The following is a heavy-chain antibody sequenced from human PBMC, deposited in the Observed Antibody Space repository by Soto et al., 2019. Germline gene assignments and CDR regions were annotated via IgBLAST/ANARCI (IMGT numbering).Heavy chain of an antibody. J-gene: IGHJ6*02. Sequence: PGGSLRLSCAASGFTFSSYEMNWVRQAPGKGLEWVSYISSSGSTIYYADSVKGRFTISRDNAKNSLYLQMNSLRAEDTAVYYCARDGIAPYYDFWTTRVCGMDVWGQGTTVTVSS. CDR1: GFTFSSYE. CDR3: ARDGIAPYYDFWTTRVCGMDV. V-gene: IGHV3-48*03. CDR2: ISSSGSTI. D-gene: IGHD3-3*01.